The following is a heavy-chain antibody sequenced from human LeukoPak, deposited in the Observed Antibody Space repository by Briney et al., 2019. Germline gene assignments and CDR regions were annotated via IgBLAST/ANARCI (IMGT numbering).Heavy chain of an antibody. J-gene: IGHJ6*02. CDR2: TYYRSKWYN. Sequence: SQTLSLTCAISGDSVSSNSAAWNSIRQSPSRGLEWLGRTYYRSKWYNDYAVSVKSRITINPDTSKNQFSLQLNSVTPEDTAVYYCARDSGYDPEGYYYYGMDVWGQGTTVTVSS. D-gene: IGHD5-12*01. CDR1: GDSVSSNSAA. CDR3: ARDSGYDPEGYYYYGMDV. V-gene: IGHV6-1*01.